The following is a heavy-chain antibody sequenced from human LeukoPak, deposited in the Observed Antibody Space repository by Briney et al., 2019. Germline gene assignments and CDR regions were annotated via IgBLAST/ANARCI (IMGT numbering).Heavy chain of an antibody. V-gene: IGHV4-30-2*01. Sequence: PSETLSLTCAVSGGSISSGGYSWSWLRQPPGKGLEWIGYIYHSGSTYYNPSLKSRVTISVDRSKNQFSLKLSSVTAADTAVYYCARDRYCSSTSCYPDTWGQGTLVTVSS. CDR2: IYHSGST. J-gene: IGHJ5*02. CDR3: ARDRYCSSTSCYPDT. D-gene: IGHD2-2*01. CDR1: GGSISSGGYS.